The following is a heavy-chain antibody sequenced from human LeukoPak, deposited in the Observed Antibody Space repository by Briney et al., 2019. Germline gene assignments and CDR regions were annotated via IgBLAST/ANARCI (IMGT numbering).Heavy chain of an antibody. V-gene: IGHV3-73*01. J-gene: IGHJ4*02. CDR3: TRLGYSYDFDY. Sequence: PGGSLRLSCAASGFTFNNYGMHWVRQASGKGLEWVGHIRSKVNNYATVYAASLKGRFTISRDDSKNTAYLQMNSLKTEDTAVYYCTRLGYSYDFDYWGQGTLVTVSS. CDR1: GFTFNNYG. CDR2: IRSKVNNYAT. D-gene: IGHD5-18*01.